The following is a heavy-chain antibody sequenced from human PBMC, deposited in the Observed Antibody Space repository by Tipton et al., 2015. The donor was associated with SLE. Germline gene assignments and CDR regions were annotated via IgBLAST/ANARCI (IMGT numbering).Heavy chain of an antibody. Sequence: TLSLTCTVSGFSLNSGYYWGWIRQPPGKGLEWIGSIYHSGSTYYNPSLKSRVTISVDTSKNQFSLKLSSVTAADTAVYYCARHADESGLSWGQGTLVTVSS. CDR2: IYHSGST. J-gene: IGHJ4*02. CDR1: GFSLNSGYY. V-gene: IGHV4-38-2*02. D-gene: IGHD3/OR15-3a*01. CDR3: ARHADESGLS.